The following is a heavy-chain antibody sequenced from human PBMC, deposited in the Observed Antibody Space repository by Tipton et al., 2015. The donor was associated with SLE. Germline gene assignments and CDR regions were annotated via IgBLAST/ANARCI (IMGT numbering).Heavy chain of an antibody. CDR1: GGSISSSSYY. J-gene: IGHJ4*02. Sequence: LSLTCTVSGGSISSSSYYWGWIRQPPGKGLEWIGSIYYSGSTYYNPSLKSRVTISVDTSKNQFSLNLSSVTAADTAVYYCARVGLVAPAAISSGVDYWGQGTLVTVSS. CDR2: IYYSGST. D-gene: IGHD2-2*02. CDR3: ARVGLVAPAAISSGVDY. V-gene: IGHV4-39*07.